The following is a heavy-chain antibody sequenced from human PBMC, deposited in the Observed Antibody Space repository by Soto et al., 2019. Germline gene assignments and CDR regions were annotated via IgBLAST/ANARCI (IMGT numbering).Heavy chain of an antibody. CDR1: GFTFSSYG. V-gene: IGHV3-30*18. CDR2: ISYDGSNK. J-gene: IGHJ6*02. CDR3: PKPPSDYYYGMDV. Sequence: QVQLVESGGGAVQPGRSLRLSCAASGFTFSSYGMHWVRQAPGKGMEWVAVISYDGSNKYYADSVKGRFTITRDNSKNTLHLQMNNLRAEDTAVYYCPKPPSDYYYGMDVWAQRTTVTVSS.